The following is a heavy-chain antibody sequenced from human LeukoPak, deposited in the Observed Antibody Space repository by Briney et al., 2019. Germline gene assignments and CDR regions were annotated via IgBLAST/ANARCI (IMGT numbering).Heavy chain of an antibody. CDR2: IYYSGST. CDR3: ARPPDY. J-gene: IGHJ4*02. Sequence: SETLSLTCTVSGGSISSRSYYWGWIRQPPGKGLEWIGSIYYSGSTYYNPSRKSRVTMSVDTSKNQFSLKLSSVTAADTAVYYCARPPDYWGQGTLVTVSS. V-gene: IGHV4-39*07. CDR1: GGSISSRSYY.